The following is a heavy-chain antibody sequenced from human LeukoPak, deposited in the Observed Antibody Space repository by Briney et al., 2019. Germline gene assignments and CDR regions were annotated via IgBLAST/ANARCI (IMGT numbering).Heavy chain of an antibody. J-gene: IGHJ6*03. CDR2: IYYSGTT. CDR1: GGSISSYY. Sequence: SETLSLTCIVSGGSISSYYWSWIRQPPGKGLEWIGYIYYSGTTNYNPSLKSRVTLSVDTSKNQFSLKLTSVTAADTAVYYCARRAVAYYYYYYMDVWGKGTTVTVSS. CDR3: ARRAVAYYYYYYMDV. V-gene: IGHV4-59*01. D-gene: IGHD6-19*01.